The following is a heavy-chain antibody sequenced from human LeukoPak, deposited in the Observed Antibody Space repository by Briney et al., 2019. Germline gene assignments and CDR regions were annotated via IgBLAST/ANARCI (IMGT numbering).Heavy chain of an antibody. D-gene: IGHD4-23*01. CDR1: GFTFSSYG. J-gene: IGHJ4*02. Sequence: GGSLRLSCAASGFTFSSYGMHWVRQAPGKGLEWVAVIWYGGSNKYYADSVKGRFTISRDNSKNTLYLQMNSLRAEDTAVYCCAKEGNSAFFDYWGQGTLVTVSS. CDR2: IWYGGSNK. CDR3: AKEGNSAFFDY. V-gene: IGHV3-30*02.